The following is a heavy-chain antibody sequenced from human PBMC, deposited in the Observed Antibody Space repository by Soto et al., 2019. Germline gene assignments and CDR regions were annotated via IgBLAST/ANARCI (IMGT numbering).Heavy chain of an antibody. D-gene: IGHD4-17*01. CDR3: ARETVTTAVDY. Sequence: QVQLVQSGAEVKKPGSSVKVSCKASGGTFSSYTICWVRQAPGQGLEWMGRIIPILGIANYAQKFQGRVTITADKSTSTAYMELSRLRSEDTAVYYCARETVTTAVDYWGQGTLVTVSS. V-gene: IGHV1-69*08. CDR1: GGTFSSYT. J-gene: IGHJ4*02. CDR2: IIPILGIA.